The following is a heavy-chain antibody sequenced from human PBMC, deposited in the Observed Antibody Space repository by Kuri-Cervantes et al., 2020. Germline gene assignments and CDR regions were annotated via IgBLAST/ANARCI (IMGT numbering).Heavy chain of an antibody. CDR3: ARAPFDWRSDY. V-gene: IGHV4-38-2*01. J-gene: IGHJ4*02. Sequence: SQTLSLTCAVSGYSISSGYYWGWIRQPPGKGLEWIGSIYHSGSTYYNPSLKSRVTISVDTSKNQFSLKLSSVTAADTAVYYCARAPFDWRSDYWGQGTLVTVSS. D-gene: IGHD3-9*01. CDR1: GYSISSGYY. CDR2: IYHSGST.